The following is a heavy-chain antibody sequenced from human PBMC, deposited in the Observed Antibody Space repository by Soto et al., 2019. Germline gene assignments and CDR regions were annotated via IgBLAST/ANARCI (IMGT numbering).Heavy chain of an antibody. CDR1: GGSISSYY. Sequence: ETLSLTCTVSGGSISSYYWSWIRQPPGKGLEWIGYIYYSGSTNYNPSLKSRVTISVDTSKNQFSLKLSSVTAADTAVYYCARDPSYYDSSGYYYGYFDYWGQGTLVTVSS. CDR2: IYYSGST. D-gene: IGHD3-22*01. J-gene: IGHJ4*02. CDR3: ARDPSYYDSSGYYYGYFDY. V-gene: IGHV4-59*01.